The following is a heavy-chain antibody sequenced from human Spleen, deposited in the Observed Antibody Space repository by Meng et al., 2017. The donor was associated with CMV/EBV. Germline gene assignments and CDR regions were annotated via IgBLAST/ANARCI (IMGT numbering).Heavy chain of an antibody. CDR2: IRYDGSNK. Sequence: GESLKISCAASGFTFSSYGMHWVRQAPGKGLEWVAFIRYDGSNKYYADSVKGRFTISRDNSKNTLYLQMNSLRAEDTAVYYCAKAKARFGELLSPLDYWGQGTLVTVSS. D-gene: IGHD3-10*01. CDR1: GFTFSSYG. J-gene: IGHJ4*02. V-gene: IGHV3-30*02. CDR3: AKAKARFGELLSPLDY.